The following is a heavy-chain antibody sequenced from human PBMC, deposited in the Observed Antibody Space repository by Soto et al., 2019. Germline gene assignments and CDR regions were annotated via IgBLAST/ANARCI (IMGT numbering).Heavy chain of an antibody. D-gene: IGHD6-19*01. CDR2: IYYDGST. CDR1: GASISSNTYY. CDR3: ARQFPPTQSSGWYLGAFDI. J-gene: IGHJ3*02. Sequence: SETLSLTCTASGASISSNTYYWARIRRPPGKGLECIGSIYYDGSTYYNPSLKSRLTISVDTSKSQFSLNLNSVTAADTAVYYCARQFPPTQSSGWYLGAFDIWGQGTMVTVSS. V-gene: IGHV4-39*01.